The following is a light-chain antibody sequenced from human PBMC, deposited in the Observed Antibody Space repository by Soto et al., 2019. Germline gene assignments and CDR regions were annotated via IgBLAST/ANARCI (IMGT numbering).Light chain of an antibody. CDR1: QGMSTY. Sequence: LTQSPSSLSASVGDRITITCRASQGMSTYLAWYQQKPGKAPKLLIYAAYTLQSGVPSRFSGGGSGTDFTLTISSLQPEDFATYYCQQLNRYPTFGGGTKVEIK. V-gene: IGKV1-9*01. CDR3: QQLNRYPT. CDR2: AAY. J-gene: IGKJ4*01.